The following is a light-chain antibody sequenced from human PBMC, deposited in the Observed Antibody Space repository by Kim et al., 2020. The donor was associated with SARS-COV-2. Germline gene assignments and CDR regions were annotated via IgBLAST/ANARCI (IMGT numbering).Light chain of an antibody. CDR3: QQRGNWPLT. J-gene: IGKJ1*01. V-gene: IGKV3-11*01. CDR1: QSVSNY. CDR2: ATS. Sequence: RGESTALACTSSQSVSNYFAWYQNQPGQPTRLVNDATSSRAANLPTWCSGRWSGTDFTLTISSLEPEDCAVYYWQQRGNWPLTFGQGTKVDIK.